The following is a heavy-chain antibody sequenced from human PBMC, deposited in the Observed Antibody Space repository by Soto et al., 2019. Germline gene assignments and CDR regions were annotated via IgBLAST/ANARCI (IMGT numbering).Heavy chain of an antibody. V-gene: IGHV4-39*01. CDR2: IHYSGGT. Sequence: QLQLQESGPGLVKPSETLSLTCTVSGDSVTISDYYWGWIRQPPGKGLEWIGSIHYSGGTYYNPSLKSQVAISGDTAKKQFSLKLPSVTAADAAVYYCAAHDSGGYYAEYWGQGTLVTVSA. J-gene: IGHJ4*02. CDR3: AAHDSGGYYAEY. CDR1: GDSVTISDYY. D-gene: IGHD3-22*01.